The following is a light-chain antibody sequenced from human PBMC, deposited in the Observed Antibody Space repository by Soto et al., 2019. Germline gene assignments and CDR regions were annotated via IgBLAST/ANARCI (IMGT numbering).Light chain of an antibody. CDR3: QQYNSYRT. Sequence: DIQMTQSPSTLSASVGDRVTMTCRASQSVSSWLAWFQLKPGKAPKLLIYDASSLASGVSSRFSGSGSGTEFTLTISSLQPDDFATYYCQQYNSYRTFGQGTKVDIK. CDR1: QSVSSW. J-gene: IGKJ1*01. V-gene: IGKV1-5*01. CDR2: DAS.